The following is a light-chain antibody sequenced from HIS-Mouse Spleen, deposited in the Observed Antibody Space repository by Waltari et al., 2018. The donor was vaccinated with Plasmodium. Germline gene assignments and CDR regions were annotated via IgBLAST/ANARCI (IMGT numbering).Light chain of an antibody. CDR1: SSDVGGYNY. V-gene: IGLV2-14*01. Sequence: QSALTQPASVSGSPGQSITISCTGTSSDVGGYNYVSWYQQHPGKAPKLMIYEVSNRPPGVSNRLSGSKSGNTASLTISGLQAEDEADYYCSSYTSSSTYVVFGGGTKLTVL. J-gene: IGLJ2*01. CDR2: EVS. CDR3: SSYTSSSTYVV.